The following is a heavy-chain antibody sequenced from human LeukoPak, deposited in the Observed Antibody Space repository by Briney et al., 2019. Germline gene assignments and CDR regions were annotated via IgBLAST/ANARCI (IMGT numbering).Heavy chain of an antibody. Sequence: GGSLRLSCAASGFTFSSYGMHWVRQAPGKGLEWVAVISYDGSNKYYADSVKGRFTISRDNSKNTLYLQMNSLRAEDTAVYYCAKVPPRYCSGGSCYWFDPWGQGTLVTVSS. CDR3: AKVPPRYCSGGSCYWFDP. CDR2: ISYDGSNK. V-gene: IGHV3-30*18. CDR1: GFTFSSYG. D-gene: IGHD2-15*01. J-gene: IGHJ5*02.